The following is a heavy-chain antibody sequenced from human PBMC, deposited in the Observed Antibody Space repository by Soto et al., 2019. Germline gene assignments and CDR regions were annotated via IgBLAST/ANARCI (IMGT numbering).Heavy chain of an antibody. J-gene: IGHJ6*02. CDR3: AREGVAPYYYYGMDV. V-gene: IGHV1-69*13. Sequence: SVKVSCKASGGTFSSYAISWVRQAPGQGLEWMGGIIPIFGTANYAQKFQGRVTITADESTSTAYMELSSLRSEDTALYYCAREGVAPYYYYGMDVWGQGTPVTVSS. CDR2: IIPIFGTA. D-gene: IGHD5-12*01. CDR1: GGTFSSYA.